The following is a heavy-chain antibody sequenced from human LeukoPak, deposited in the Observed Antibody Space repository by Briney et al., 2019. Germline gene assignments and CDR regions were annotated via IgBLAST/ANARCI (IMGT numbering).Heavy chain of an antibody. Sequence: PGGSLRLSCAASGFTFSSNAMSWVRQAPGEGLEWVSAINCTGGSTYYADSVKGRFTISRDNSKSTLNLQMNSLRVEDTAVYYCAKDPRASSAYYYARLGYWGQGTLVTVSS. V-gene: IGHV3-23*01. CDR3: AKDPRASSAYYYARLGY. J-gene: IGHJ4*02. CDR2: INCTGGST. D-gene: IGHD3-22*01. CDR1: GFTFSSNA.